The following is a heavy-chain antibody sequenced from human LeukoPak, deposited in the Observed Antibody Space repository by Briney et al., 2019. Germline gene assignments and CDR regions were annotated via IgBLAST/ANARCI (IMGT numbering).Heavy chain of an antibody. CDR1: GFTFGSYG. J-gene: IGHJ4*02. CDR3: VIMRGYYDGSGYWVQ. D-gene: IGHD3-22*01. Sequence: GGSLRLSCAASGFTFGSYGMSWVRQAPGKGLEWVSFISPSGDRTSNADSVEGRFTTSRDNPRDKLYLQMNSLRDEDTAGYYCVIMRGYYDGSGYWVQWGQGTLVTVSS. CDR2: ISPSGDRT. V-gene: IGHV3-23*01.